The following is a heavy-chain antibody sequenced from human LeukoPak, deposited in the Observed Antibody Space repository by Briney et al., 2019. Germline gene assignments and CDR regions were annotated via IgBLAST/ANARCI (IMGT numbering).Heavy chain of an antibody. J-gene: IGHJ5*02. CDR2: IYTIGRT. CDR3: ARAGLLMYSMDNYFDP. D-gene: IGHD2-8*01. CDR1: GESISANY. V-gene: IGHV4-4*07. Sequence: SETLSLTCTVSGESISANYWSWIRQPAGRGLERIGRIYTIGRTNYNPSLRSRVTMSLDMSQNQFSLKPTSVTAADTAVYYCARAGLLMYSMDNYFDPWGQGTLVTVSS.